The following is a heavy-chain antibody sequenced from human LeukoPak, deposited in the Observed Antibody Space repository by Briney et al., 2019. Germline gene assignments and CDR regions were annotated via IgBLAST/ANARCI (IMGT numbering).Heavy chain of an antibody. CDR3: AKAGWEVSSSYHTYYFDS. Sequence: LTGGSLRLSCAASGFTFSSYAMGWVRQAPGKGLEWVSAITASGTNTYYADSVKGRFTISRDSSKNTLYLQLNSLRAEDTAVYYCAKAGWEVSSSYHTYYFDSWSQGTLVTVSS. D-gene: IGHD5/OR15-5a*01. V-gene: IGHV3-23*01. CDR1: GFTFSSYA. J-gene: IGHJ4*02. CDR2: ITASGTNT.